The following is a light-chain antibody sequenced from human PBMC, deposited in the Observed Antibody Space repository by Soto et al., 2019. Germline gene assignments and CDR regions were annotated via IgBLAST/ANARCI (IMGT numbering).Light chain of an antibody. CDR2: GNS. J-gene: IGLJ2*01. CDR1: SSNIGAGYD. Sequence: QSVLTQPPSVSGAPGQRVTISCTGSSSNIGAGYDVHWYQQLPGTAPKRLMYGNSNRPSGVPDRFSGSKSGTSASLAITGLQAEDEAEYYCQSYDSSLSVVFGGGTKLTVL. V-gene: IGLV1-40*01. CDR3: QSYDSSLSVV.